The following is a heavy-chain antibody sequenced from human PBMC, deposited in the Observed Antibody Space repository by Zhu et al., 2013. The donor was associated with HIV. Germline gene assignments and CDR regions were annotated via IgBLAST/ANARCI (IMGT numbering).Heavy chain of an antibody. Sequence: QVQLVQSGAEVKKPGASVKVSCKASGYTFTGYYMHWVRQAPGQGLEWMGWINPNSGGTNYAQKFQDRLSVTRDTSISTFYMELTSLTSDDTAVYFCARDNNWGPDYWGQGTLITVSS. CDR2: INPNSGGT. CDR1: GYTFTGYY. V-gene: IGHV1-2*02. D-gene: IGHD7-27*01. CDR3: ARDNNWGPDY. J-gene: IGHJ4*02.